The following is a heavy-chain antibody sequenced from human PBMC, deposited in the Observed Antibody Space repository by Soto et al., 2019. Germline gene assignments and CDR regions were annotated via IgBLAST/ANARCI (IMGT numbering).Heavy chain of an antibody. J-gene: IGHJ4*02. CDR1: GFSLYTSRVG. D-gene: IGHD6-6*01. CDR3: ARIIEALHVRGSLGF. V-gene: IGHV2-5*02. CDR2: IYWDDNE. Sequence: QITLKESGPTLVKPTQTLTLTCTFSGFSLYTSRVGVGWIRQPPVKALEWLALIYWDDNERYNPSLQSRLTITKDSSIHRGVLTMTNMDAVDTATYYCARIIEALHVRGSLGFWGQGTLVTFSS.